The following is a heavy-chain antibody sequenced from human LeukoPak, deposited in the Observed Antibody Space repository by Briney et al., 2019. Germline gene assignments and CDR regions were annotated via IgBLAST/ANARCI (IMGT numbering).Heavy chain of an antibody. J-gene: IGHJ4*02. CDR3: ARARFGY. D-gene: IGHD3-10*01. CDR2: INPSGGST. Sequence: ASVKVSCKASGYTFTGYYMHWVRQAPGQGLEWMGIINPSGGSTSYAQKFQGRVTMTRNTSISTAYMELSSLRSEDTAVYYCARARFGYWGQGTLVTVSS. V-gene: IGHV1-46*01. CDR1: GYTFTGYY.